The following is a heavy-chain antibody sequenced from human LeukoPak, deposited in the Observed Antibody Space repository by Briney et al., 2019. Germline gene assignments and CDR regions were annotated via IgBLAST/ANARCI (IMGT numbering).Heavy chain of an antibody. CDR1: GFTFSSYA. D-gene: IGHD2-15*01. Sequence: GRSLRLSCAASGFTFSSYAMHWVRQAPGKGLEWVAVISYDGSNKYYADSVKGRFTISRDKSKNTPYLQMNSLRPEDTAVYYCAREAYCSGGSCYEHFQHWGQGTLVTVSS. CDR2: ISYDGSNK. V-gene: IGHV3-30-3*01. CDR3: AREAYCSGGSCYEHFQH. J-gene: IGHJ1*01.